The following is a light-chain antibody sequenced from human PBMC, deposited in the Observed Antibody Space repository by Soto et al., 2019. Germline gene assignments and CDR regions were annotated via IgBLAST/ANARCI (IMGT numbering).Light chain of an antibody. V-gene: IGKV1-33*01. CDR1: QGISNW. Sequence: DIQMTQSPSSVSASVGDRVTITCRASQGISNWLAWYQQKPGRAPKLLIYDASNLEAGVPSRFRGSGSGTDFTFTISRLQPEDIATYYCQQYENLPTFGQGTRLEIK. J-gene: IGKJ5*01. CDR3: QQYENLPT. CDR2: DAS.